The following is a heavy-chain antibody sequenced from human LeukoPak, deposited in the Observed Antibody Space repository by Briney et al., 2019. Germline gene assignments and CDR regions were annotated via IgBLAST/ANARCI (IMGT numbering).Heavy chain of an antibody. Sequence: GGSLRLSCAASGFTFSDYYMSWIRQAPGKGLEWVSYISSSGSTIYYADSVKGRFTISRDNAKNSLYLQMNSLRAEDTALYYCRTVAYTSSSAIDYWGQGTLVIVSS. CDR1: GFTFSDYY. D-gene: IGHD6-6*01. J-gene: IGHJ4*02. V-gene: IGHV3-11*04. CDR3: RTVAYTSSSAIDY. CDR2: ISSSGSTI.